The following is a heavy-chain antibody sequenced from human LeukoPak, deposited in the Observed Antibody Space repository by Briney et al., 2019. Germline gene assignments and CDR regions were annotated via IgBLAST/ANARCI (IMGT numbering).Heavy chain of an antibody. D-gene: IGHD3-22*01. CDR1: GGSISSGDNY. Sequence: PSQTLSLTCSVSGGSISSGDNYWSWIRQPPGKGLEWIWYIYYSGSTYYNPSLKSRVTISSDTSKNQFSLKLSSVTAADTAVYYCARVPFYDSSGVFWGQGTLVTVSS. J-gene: IGHJ4*02. V-gene: IGHV4-30-4*01. CDR2: IYYSGST. CDR3: ARVPFYDSSGVF.